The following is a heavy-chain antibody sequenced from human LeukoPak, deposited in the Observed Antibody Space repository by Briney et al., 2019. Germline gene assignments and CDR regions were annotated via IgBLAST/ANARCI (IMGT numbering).Heavy chain of an antibody. J-gene: IGHJ4*02. V-gene: IGHV3-23*01. CDR2: VSGSGGSS. D-gene: IGHD4-17*01. CDR1: GFTFRNYP. CDR3: AKGETTVTTYDFDY. Sequence: GGSLRLSCAASGFTFRNYPMSWVRQAPGKGLEWVSGVSGSGGSSFYADSVKGRFTISRDNSKNTLYLQMNSLRAEDTAVYYCAKGETTVTTYDFDYWGQGTLVTVSS.